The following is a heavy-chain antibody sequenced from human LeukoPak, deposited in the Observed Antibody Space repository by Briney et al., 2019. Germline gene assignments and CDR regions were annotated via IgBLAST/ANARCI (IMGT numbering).Heavy chain of an antibody. CDR1: GGSISGHF. Sequence: SETLSLTCIVSGGSISGHFWSWIRRPPGKGLEWIGYIHYTGSTKYNPSLKSRLTISVDTSKNQFSLKLSSVTAADTAVYYCASVDDDGYSDSWGQGTLVTVSS. V-gene: IGHV4-59*11. CDR3: ASVDDDGYSDS. J-gene: IGHJ4*02. D-gene: IGHD3-22*01. CDR2: IHYTGST.